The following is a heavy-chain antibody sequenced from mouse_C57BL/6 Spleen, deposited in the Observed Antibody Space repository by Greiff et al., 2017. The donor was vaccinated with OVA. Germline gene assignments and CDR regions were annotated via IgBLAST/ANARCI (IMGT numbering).Heavy chain of an antibody. V-gene: IGHV1-22*01. J-gene: IGHJ2*01. CDR3: ARNAVYDGYYLDY. CDR1: GYTFTDYN. D-gene: IGHD2-3*01. Sequence: EVQLQQSGPELVKPGASVKMSCKDSGYTFTDYNMHWVKQSHGKSLEWIGYINPNNGGTSYNQKFKGKATLTVNKSSSTAYMELRSLTSEDSAVYYCARNAVYDGYYLDYWGQGTTLTVSS. CDR2: INPNNGGT.